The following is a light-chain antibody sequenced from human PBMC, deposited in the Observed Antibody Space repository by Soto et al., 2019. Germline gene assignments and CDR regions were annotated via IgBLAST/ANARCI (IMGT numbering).Light chain of an antibody. CDR2: DAS. Sequence: QLTQYPSSLSASVGDRVTITCRASQGISSYLGWYQQKPGKAPNLLIYDASTLHSGVPSRFSGSGSGTEFTLTISSLQPDDFATYYCQHYNSYSEAFGQGTKVDIK. V-gene: IGKV1-9*01. CDR1: QGISSY. J-gene: IGKJ1*01. CDR3: QHYNSYSEA.